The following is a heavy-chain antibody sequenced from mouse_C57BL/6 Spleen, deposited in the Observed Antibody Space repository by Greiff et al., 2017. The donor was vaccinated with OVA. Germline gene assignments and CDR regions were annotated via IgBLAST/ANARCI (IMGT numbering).Heavy chain of an antibody. CDR3: ARAYGSRYYAMDY. CDR1: GFTFSSYA. V-gene: IGHV5-4*01. CDR2: ISDGGSYT. D-gene: IGHD1-1*01. J-gene: IGHJ4*01. Sequence: LVESGGGLVKPGGSLQLSCAASGFTFSSYAMSWVRQTPEKRLEWVATISDGGSYTYYPDNVKGRFTISRDNAKNNLYLQMSHLKSEDTAMYYCARAYGSRYYAMDYWGQGTSVTVSS.